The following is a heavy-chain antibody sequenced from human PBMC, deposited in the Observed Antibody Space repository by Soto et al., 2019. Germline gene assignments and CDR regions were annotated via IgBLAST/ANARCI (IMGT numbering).Heavy chain of an antibody. CDR3: ARHVTGEWLAYFDY. D-gene: IGHD6-19*01. J-gene: IGHJ4*02. CDR1: GGSISSSSFY. CDR2: IYYSGST. V-gene: IGHV4-39*01. Sequence: KPSETLSLTCTVSGGSISSSSFYWGWIRQPPGKGLEWIGSIYYSGSTYYNPSLKSRVTISVDTSKNQFSLKLSSVTAADTAVYHCARHVTGEWLAYFDYWGQGTLVTVSS.